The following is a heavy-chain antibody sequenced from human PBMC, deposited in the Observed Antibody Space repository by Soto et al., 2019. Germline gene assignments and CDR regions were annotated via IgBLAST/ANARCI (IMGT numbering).Heavy chain of an antibody. J-gene: IGHJ5*02. Sequence: QVQLVQSGAEVKKPWSSVKVSCKASGVTFSSYALSWVRQAPGQGLEWMGGIIPIVGTANYAQKFQGRVTITEDESTGTAYMELSSLRSEDTAVYYCAREKTPDYGGNRRNGFDPWGQGTLVTVSS. D-gene: IGHD4-17*01. CDR2: IIPIVGTA. CDR3: AREKTPDYGGNRRNGFDP. CDR1: GVTFSSYA. V-gene: IGHV1-69*12.